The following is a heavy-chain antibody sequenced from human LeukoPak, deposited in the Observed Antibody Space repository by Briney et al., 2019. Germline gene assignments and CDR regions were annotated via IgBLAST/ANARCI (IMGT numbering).Heavy chain of an antibody. Sequence: SETLSLTCTVSGGSISSSSYYWGWIRQPPGKGLEWIGSIYYSGSTYYNPSLKSRVTISVDTSKNQFSLKLSSVIAADTAVYYCARGYYGSGSYHNVRNWFDPWGQGTLVTVSS. CDR3: ARGYYGSGSYHNVRNWFDP. J-gene: IGHJ5*02. CDR2: IYYSGST. D-gene: IGHD3-10*01. V-gene: IGHV4-39*01. CDR1: GGSISSSSYY.